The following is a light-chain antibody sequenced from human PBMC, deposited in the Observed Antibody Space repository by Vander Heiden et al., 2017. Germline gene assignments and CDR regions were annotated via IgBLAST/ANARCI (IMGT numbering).Light chain of an antibody. J-gene: IGLJ3*02. CDR1: KLGDKY. CDR3: QAWDSSWV. CDR2: QDS. Sequence: SYDLTQPPSVSVSPGQTASITCSGDKLGDKYACWYQQKPGQSPVLVIYQDSKRPSGIPERFSGSNSGNTATLTISGTQAMDEADYYCQAWDSSWVFGGGTKLTVL. V-gene: IGLV3-1*01.